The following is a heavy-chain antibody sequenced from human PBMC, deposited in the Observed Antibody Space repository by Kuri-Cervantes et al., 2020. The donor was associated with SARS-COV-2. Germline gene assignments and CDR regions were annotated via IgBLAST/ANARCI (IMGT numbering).Heavy chain of an antibody. CDR3: ASQVDTAMAFDY. CDR2: IFFSGST. Sequence: LRLSVTASGGPISSSRYYWGWIRQPPGKRLEWIGSIFFSGSTYYNPSLKSRVTISVDTSKNQFSLKLSSVTAADTAVYYCASQVDTAMAFDYWGQGTLVTVSS. V-gene: IGHV4-39*01. J-gene: IGHJ4*02. D-gene: IGHD5-18*01. CDR1: GGPISSSRYY.